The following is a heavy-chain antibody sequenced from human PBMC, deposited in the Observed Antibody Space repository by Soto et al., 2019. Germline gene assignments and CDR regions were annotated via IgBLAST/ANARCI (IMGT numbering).Heavy chain of an antibody. J-gene: IGHJ4*02. D-gene: IGHD5-18*01. CDR3: ARNFAPQGQYNFDY. Sequence: GGSLRLSCAASGFTITYYGMHWVRQAPGKGLEWVAALSSDGISEYYADSVKGRFSVSRDNIKNSMFLQISSLKGEDTAVYFCARNFAPQGQYNFDYWGQGTLVTVSS. CDR2: LSSDGISE. V-gene: IGHV3-33*01. CDR1: GFTITYYG.